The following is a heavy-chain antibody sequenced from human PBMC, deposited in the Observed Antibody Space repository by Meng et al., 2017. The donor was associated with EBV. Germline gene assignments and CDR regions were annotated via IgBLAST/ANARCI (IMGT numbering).Heavy chain of an antibody. V-gene: IGHV2-5*02. CDR3: AHRRDEYSSSWYGWFDP. Sequence: QITCKDAGPRMLKPKQTRTLTCTFSGFSLSTSGVGVGWIRQPPGKALEWLALIYWDDDKRYSPSLKSRLTITKDTSKNQVVLTMTNMDPVDTATYYCAHRRDEYSSSWYGWFDPWGQGTLVTVSS. CDR2: IYWDDDK. CDR1: GFSLSTSGVG. J-gene: IGHJ5*02. D-gene: IGHD6-13*01.